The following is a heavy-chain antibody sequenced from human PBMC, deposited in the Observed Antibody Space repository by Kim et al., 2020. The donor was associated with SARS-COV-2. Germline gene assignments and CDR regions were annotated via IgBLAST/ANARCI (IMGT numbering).Heavy chain of an antibody. Sequence: SVKVSCKASGGTFSSYAISWVRQAPGQGLEWMGGIIPIFGTANYAQKFQGRVTITADESTSTAYMELSSLRSEDTAVYYCARDEDCSGGSCYSDYWGQGTLVTVSS. V-gene: IGHV1-69*13. J-gene: IGHJ4*02. CDR2: IIPIFGTA. D-gene: IGHD2-15*01. CDR1: GGTFSSYA. CDR3: ARDEDCSGGSCYSDY.